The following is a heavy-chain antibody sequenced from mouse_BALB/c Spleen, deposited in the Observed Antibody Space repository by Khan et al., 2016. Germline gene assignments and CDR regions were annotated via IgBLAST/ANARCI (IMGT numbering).Heavy chain of an antibody. Sequence: QIQLVQSGPELKKPGETVKISCKASGYTFTNFGINWVRQAPGKGLEWMDWINTNTGETTYADDFKGRFAFSLETSASTAYLQINNLTNEDTATYVCATGITTVIATGRHYWGQGTTLTVSS. CDR3: ATGITTVIATGRHY. J-gene: IGHJ2*01. V-gene: IGHV9-3-1*01. CDR2: INTNTGET. D-gene: IGHD1-1*01. CDR1: GYTFTNFG.